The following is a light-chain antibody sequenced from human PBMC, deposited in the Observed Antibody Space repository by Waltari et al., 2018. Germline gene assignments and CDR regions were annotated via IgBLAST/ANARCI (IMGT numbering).Light chain of an antibody. V-gene: IGLV2-14*01. J-gene: IGLJ2*01. CDR3: SSYTSNTTPI. CDR2: EVN. Sequence: QSALTHPASVTGSPGQSITISCTQTSSDLRGVDFFSWYQHHPGKAPKLLIYEVNKRPSGVSTRFSGSRSGNTASLTISGLQPEDEADYYCSSYTSNTTPIFGGGTKLTVL. CDR1: SSDLRGVDF.